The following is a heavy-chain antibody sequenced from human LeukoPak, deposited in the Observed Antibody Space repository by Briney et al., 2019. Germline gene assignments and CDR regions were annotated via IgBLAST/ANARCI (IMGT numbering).Heavy chain of an antibody. J-gene: IGHJ4*02. V-gene: IGHV4-34*01. D-gene: IGHD2-15*01. CDR2: INHSGST. CDR1: GGSFSGYY. Sequence: PSETLSLTCAVYGGSFSGYYWSWIRQPPGKGLEWIGEINHSGSTNYNPSFKSRITISVDTSRNQFSLQLSSVTAADTAVYYCARIYRYCSGGACYVLDNWGQGTLVAVSS. CDR3: ARIYRYCSGGACYVLDN.